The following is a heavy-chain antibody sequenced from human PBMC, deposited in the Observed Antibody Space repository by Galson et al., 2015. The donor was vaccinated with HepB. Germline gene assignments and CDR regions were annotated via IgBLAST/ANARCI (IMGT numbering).Heavy chain of an antibody. Sequence: SVKVSCKASGYTFTSYDINWVRQATGQGLEWMGWMNPNSGNTGYAQKFQGRVTMTRNTSISTAYMELSSLRSEDTAVYYCARGSVDSGYLTYWGQGTLVTVSS. J-gene: IGHJ4*02. CDR2: MNPNSGNT. CDR1: GYTFTSYD. V-gene: IGHV1-8*01. D-gene: IGHD5-12*01. CDR3: ARGSVDSGYLTY.